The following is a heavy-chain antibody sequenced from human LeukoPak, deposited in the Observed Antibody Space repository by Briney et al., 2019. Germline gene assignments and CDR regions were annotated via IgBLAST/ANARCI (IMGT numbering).Heavy chain of an antibody. CDR2: FDPEDGET. CDR3: ATAYGGNSGWYFNY. V-gene: IGHV1-24*01. D-gene: IGHD4-23*01. CDR1: GYTPTELS. J-gene: IGHJ4*02. Sequence: ASVKVSCKVSGYTPTELSMHWVRQAPGKGLEWMGGFDPEDGETIYAQKFQGRVTMTEDTSTDTAYMELSSLRSEDTAVYYCATAYGGNSGWYFNYWGQGTLVTVSS.